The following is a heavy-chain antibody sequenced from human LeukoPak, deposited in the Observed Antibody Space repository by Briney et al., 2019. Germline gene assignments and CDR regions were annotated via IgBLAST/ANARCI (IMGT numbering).Heavy chain of an antibody. CDR1: GGSISSGGYY. D-gene: IGHD6-19*01. J-gene: IGHJ4*02. CDR2: IYYSGST. Sequence: SETLSLTCTVSGGSISSGGYYWSWIRQHPGKGLEWIGYIYYSGSTYYNPSLKSRVTISVDTYKNQFSLKLSSVTAADTAVYYCARDRPSSGWYGDVDYWGQGTLVTVSS. V-gene: IGHV4-31*03. CDR3: ARDRPSSGWYGDVDY.